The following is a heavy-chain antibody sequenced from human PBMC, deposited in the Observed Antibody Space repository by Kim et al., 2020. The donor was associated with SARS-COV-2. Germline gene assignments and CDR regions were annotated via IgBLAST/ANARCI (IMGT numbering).Heavy chain of an antibody. CDR2: INNSRSN. V-gene: IGHV4-59*01. J-gene: IGHJ6*01. Sequence: SETLSLTCTVSGGSISSNNWSCIVHHPGKGLEGIGDINNSRSNNHHTPPKSRLIIIVVESNKHLSPKLSSLTAADTAVDYCATVGGNSGGRGFYYCYG. CDR1: GGSISSNN. D-gene: IGHD5-12*01. CDR3: ATVGGNSGGRGFYYCYG.